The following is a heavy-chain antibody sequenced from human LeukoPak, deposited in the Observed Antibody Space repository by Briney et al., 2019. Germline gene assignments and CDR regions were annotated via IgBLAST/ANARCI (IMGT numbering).Heavy chain of an antibody. CDR1: GGSFNSYY. Sequence: PSETLSLTCTVSGGSFNSYYWSWIRQPPGKGLEWIAYIYYSGNTKHNPSLKSRVTISVDPSKNQFSLKLSSVTAADSAVYYCARDFKYYYDRGTSAFDIWGQGKLVIVSS. V-gene: IGHV4-59*01. J-gene: IGHJ3*02. CDR2: IYYSGNT. CDR3: ARDFKYYYDRGTSAFDI. D-gene: IGHD3-10*02.